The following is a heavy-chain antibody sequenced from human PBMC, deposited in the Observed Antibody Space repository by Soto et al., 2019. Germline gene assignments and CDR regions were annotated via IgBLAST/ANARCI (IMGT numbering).Heavy chain of an antibody. CDR2: IIPIFGTA. CDR3: TYYYDSSGYYYVAFDI. D-gene: IGHD3-22*01. Sequence: ASVKVSCKASGVTFSSYAISWVRQAPGQGLEWMGGIIPIFGTANYAQKFQGRVTITADESTSTAYMELSSLRSEDTAVYYCTYYYDSSGYYYVAFDIWGQGTMVTVSS. CDR1: GVTFSSYA. J-gene: IGHJ3*02. V-gene: IGHV1-69*13.